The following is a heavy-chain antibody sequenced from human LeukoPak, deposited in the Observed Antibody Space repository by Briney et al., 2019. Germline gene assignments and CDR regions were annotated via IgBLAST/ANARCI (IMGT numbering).Heavy chain of an antibody. CDR1: GGTFSSYA. V-gene: IGHV1-69*06. D-gene: IGHD3-22*01. Sequence: SVKVSCKASGGTFSSYAISWVRQAPGQGLEWMGRIIPIFGTANYAQKFQGRVTITADKSTSTAYMELSSLRSEDTAVYYCARPDYYDSSGYLNYWGQGTLVTVSS. CDR3: ARPDYYDSSGYLNY. CDR2: IIPIFGTA. J-gene: IGHJ4*02.